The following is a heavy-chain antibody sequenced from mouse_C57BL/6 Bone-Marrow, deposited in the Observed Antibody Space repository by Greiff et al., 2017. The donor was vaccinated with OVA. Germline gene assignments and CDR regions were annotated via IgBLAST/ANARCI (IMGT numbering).Heavy chain of an antibody. Sequence: QVQLKQPGAELVKPGASVKLSCKASGYTFTSYWMHWVKQRPGQGLEWIGMIHPNSGSTNYNEKFKSKATLTVDKSSSTAYMQLSSLTSEDSAVYYCARSPTIVTKGYWGQGTTLTVSS. J-gene: IGHJ2*01. CDR2: IHPNSGST. V-gene: IGHV1-64*01. D-gene: IGHD2-5*01. CDR3: ARSPTIVTKGY. CDR1: GYTFTSYW.